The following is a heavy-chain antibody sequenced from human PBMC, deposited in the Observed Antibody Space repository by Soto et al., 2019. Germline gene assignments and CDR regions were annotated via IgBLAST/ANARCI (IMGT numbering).Heavy chain of an antibody. Sequence: SETLSLTCAVSGGSISSGGYSWSWIRQPPGKGLEWIGYIYYSGSTYYNPSLKSRVTISVDTSKNQFSLKLSSVTAADAAMYYCARQIEAGSPDSWGQGTLVTVSS. CDR2: IYYSGST. V-gene: IGHV4-30-2*03. J-gene: IGHJ4*02. CDR1: GGSISSGGYS. D-gene: IGHD6-13*01. CDR3: ARQIEAGSPDS.